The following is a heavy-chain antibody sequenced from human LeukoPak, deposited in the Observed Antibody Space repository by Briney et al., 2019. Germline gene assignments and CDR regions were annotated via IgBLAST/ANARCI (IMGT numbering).Heavy chain of an antibody. CDR1: GFTFSSYG. CDR3: ARDRLRGSSGWYLSSGWFDP. J-gene: IGHJ5*02. Sequence: GGSLRLSCAASGFTFSSYGMHWVRQAPGKGLEWVAVISFDGSNKYYADSVKGRFTISRDNSKNTLYLQMNSLRAEDTAVYYCARDRLRGSSGWYLSSGWFDPWGQGTLVTVSS. CDR2: ISFDGSNK. D-gene: IGHD6-19*01. V-gene: IGHV3-30*03.